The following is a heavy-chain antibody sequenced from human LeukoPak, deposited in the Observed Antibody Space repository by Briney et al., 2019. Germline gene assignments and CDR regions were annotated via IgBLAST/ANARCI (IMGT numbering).Heavy chain of an antibody. CDR2: INPDSGVS. CDR3: ARGGGQPLLPLDY. D-gene: IGHD2-15*01. V-gene: IGHV1-2*02. CDR1: GYTFTGYY. Sequence: ASVKVSCKASGYTFTGYYMHWVRQAPGQGLEWMGWINPDSGVSNYAQKFQGRVTMTRDTSVNTAYMELSRLRSDDTAVYYCARGGGQPLLPLDYWGQGALVTVSS. J-gene: IGHJ4*02.